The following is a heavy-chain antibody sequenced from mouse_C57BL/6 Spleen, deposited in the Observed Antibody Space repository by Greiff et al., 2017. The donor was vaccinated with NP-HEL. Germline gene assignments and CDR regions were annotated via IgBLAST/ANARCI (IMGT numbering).Heavy chain of an antibody. Sequence: QVQLQQSGAELVKPGASVKISCKASGYAFSSYWMNWVKQRPGKGLEWIGQIYPGDGDTNYNGKFKGKATLTADKSSSTAYMQLSRLTSEDSAVYFCARRITTVVYFDYWGQGTTLTVSS. CDR1: GYAFSSYW. CDR2: IYPGDGDT. V-gene: IGHV1-80*01. CDR3: ARRITTVVYFDY. J-gene: IGHJ2*01. D-gene: IGHD1-1*01.